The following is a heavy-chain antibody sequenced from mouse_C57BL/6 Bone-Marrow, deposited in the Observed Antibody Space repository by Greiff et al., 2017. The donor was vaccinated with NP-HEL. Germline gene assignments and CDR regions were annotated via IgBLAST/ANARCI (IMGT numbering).Heavy chain of an antibody. Sequence: QVQLQQPGAELVKPGASVKLSCKASGYTFTSYWMHWVKQRPGQGLEWIGMIHPNSGSTNYNEKFKSKATLTVDTSSSTAYMQLSSLTSEDSAVDYCARGGARYGYDGYFDVWGTGTTVTVSS. J-gene: IGHJ1*03. V-gene: IGHV1-64*01. CDR3: ARGGARYGYDGYFDV. D-gene: IGHD2-2*01. CDR2: IHPNSGST. CDR1: GYTFTSYW.